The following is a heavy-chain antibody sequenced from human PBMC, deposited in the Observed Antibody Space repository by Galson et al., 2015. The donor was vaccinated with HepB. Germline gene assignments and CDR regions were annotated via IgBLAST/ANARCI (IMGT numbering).Heavy chain of an antibody. J-gene: IGHJ4*02. Sequence: SLRLSCATSGFTFSNYWMTWVRQAPGKGLEWMASISQDGSKTFYVDSVEGRFTISRGNAKNSLYLQMNSLRVEDRAVYYCADPPSGFWGQGTPVTVSS. CDR3: ADPPSGF. D-gene: IGHD3-10*01. CDR2: ISQDGSKT. CDR1: GFTFSNYW. V-gene: IGHV3-7*03.